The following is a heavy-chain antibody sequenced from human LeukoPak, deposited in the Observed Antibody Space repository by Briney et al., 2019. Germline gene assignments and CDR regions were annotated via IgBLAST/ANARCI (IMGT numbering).Heavy chain of an antibody. CDR1: GFTFSSYS. CDR2: ISSSSSTI. V-gene: IGHV3-48*01. D-gene: IGHD1-26*01. J-gene: IGHJ4*02. CDR3: ARDMAEWEPPSPFDY. Sequence: PGGSLRLSCAASGFTFSSYSMNWVRQAPGKGLEWVSYISSSSSTIYYADSVKGRFTISRDNAKNSLYLQMNSLRAEDTAVYYCARDMAEWEPPSPFDYWGQGTLVTVSS.